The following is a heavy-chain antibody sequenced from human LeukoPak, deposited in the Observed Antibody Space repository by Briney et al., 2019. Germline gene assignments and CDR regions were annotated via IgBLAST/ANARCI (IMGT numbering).Heavy chain of an antibody. J-gene: IGHJ4*02. V-gene: IGHV4-34*01. D-gene: IGHD3-22*01. CDR1: GGSFSGYY. CDR3: ARDDSSGYSLDY. Sequence: PSETLSLTCAVYGGSFSGYYWSWIRQPPGKGLEWIGEINHSGSTNYNPSLKSRVTISVDKSKNQFSLKLSSVTAADTAMYYCARDDSSGYSLDYWGQGTLVTVSS. CDR2: INHSGST.